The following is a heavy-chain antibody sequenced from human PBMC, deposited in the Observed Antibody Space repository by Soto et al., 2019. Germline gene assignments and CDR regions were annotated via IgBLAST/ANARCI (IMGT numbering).Heavy chain of an antibody. CDR2: INSDGSST. Sequence: DVQLVESGGGLVQPGGSLRLSCAASGFTFRSYWMHWVRQLPGKGLVWVSRINSDGSSTNYADSVKGRFTISRDNAKNTLYLQRNSLRAEDTAVYYCALKHSSSWAYYYYYMDVWGKGTTVTVSS. V-gene: IGHV3-74*01. CDR3: ALKHSSSWAYYYYYMDV. J-gene: IGHJ6*03. CDR1: GFTFRSYW. D-gene: IGHD6-13*01.